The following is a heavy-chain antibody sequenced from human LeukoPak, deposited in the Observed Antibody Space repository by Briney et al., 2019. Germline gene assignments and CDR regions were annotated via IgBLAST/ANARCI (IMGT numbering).Heavy chain of an antibody. J-gene: IGHJ4*02. D-gene: IGHD4-17*01. V-gene: IGHV4-39*07. CDR3: ARDNPNYGAIIFDY. Sequence: SETLSLTCTVSGGSISSSSYYWGWIRQPPGKGLEWIGSIYYSGSTYYNPSLKSRVTISVDTSKNQFSLKLSSVTAADTAVYYCARDNPNYGAIIFDYWGQGTLVTVSS. CDR1: GGSISSSSYY. CDR2: IYYSGST.